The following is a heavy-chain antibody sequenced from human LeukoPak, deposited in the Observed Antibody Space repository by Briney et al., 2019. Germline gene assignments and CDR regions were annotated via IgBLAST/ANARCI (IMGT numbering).Heavy chain of an antibody. J-gene: IGHJ6*03. CDR2: ISWNSGSV. D-gene: IGHD2-2*02. CDR3: AKNGVTYTDYYYYMDV. V-gene: IGHV3-9*01. CDR1: GFTFSSYA. Sequence: GGSLRLSCAASGFTFSSYAMHWVRQAPGKGLEWVSGISWNSGSVGYADSVKGRFTISRDNAKNSLYLQMDSLRAEDTAFYYCAKNGVTYTDYYYYMDVWGKGTTATISS.